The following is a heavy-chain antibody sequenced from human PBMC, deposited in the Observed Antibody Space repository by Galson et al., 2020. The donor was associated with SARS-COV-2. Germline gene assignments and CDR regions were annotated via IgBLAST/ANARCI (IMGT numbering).Heavy chain of an antibody. CDR3: ARDSHSFDTTAYYRSFDY. CDR2: IVHSGTT. V-gene: IGHV4-61*01. Sequence: SETLSLTCTVSGVSVSSGPYFWTWIRQPPGRPLEWLGYIVHSGTTHYHPSLKSRLTISLETSKSQFSLKLSSVTSADTAVYYCARDSHSFDTTAYYRSFDYWGQGALV. J-gene: IGHJ4*02. CDR1: GVSVSSGPYF. D-gene: IGHD3-22*01.